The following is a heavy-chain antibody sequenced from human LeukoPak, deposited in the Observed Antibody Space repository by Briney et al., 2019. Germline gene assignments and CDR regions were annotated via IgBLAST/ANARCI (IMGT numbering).Heavy chain of an antibody. CDR2: INHSGST. J-gene: IGHJ4*02. V-gene: IGHV4-34*01. CDR3: ARGLSSFDY. D-gene: IGHD2-2*01. Sequence: PSETLSLTCAVYGESLSGHYWSWIRQPPGKGLEWIGEINHSGSTNYNPSLKSRVTISVDTSKNQFSLKLSSVTAADTAVYYCARGLSSFDYWGQGTLVTVSS. CDR1: GESLSGHY.